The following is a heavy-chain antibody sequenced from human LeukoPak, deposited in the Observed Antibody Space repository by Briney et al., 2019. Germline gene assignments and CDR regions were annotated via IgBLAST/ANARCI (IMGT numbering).Heavy chain of an antibody. D-gene: IGHD1-1*01. Sequence: SETLSLTCTVSGGSISSYYWSWIRQPPGKGLEWVGYIYYGGSTNYNPSLKSRVTISVDTSKNKLSLKMSSVTAADTAVYYFARESRGNGEGAFEICGHGTIFTVSS. CDR3: ARESRGNGEGAFEI. J-gene: IGHJ3*02. CDR1: GGSISSYY. CDR2: IYYGGST. V-gene: IGHV4-59*01.